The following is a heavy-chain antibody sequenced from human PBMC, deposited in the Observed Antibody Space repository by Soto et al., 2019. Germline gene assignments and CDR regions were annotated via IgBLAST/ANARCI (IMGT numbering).Heavy chain of an antibody. Sequence: SETLSLTCSVSGASIRSTSYYWGWIRQPPGKGLEWIGYIYHSGSTYYNPSLKSRVTISVDRSKNQFSLKLSSVTAADTAVYYCARASTTVTTLDYWGQGTLVTVSS. J-gene: IGHJ4*02. V-gene: IGHV4-30-2*01. CDR3: ARASTTVTTLDY. CDR2: IYHSGST. D-gene: IGHD4-17*01. CDR1: GASIRSTSYY.